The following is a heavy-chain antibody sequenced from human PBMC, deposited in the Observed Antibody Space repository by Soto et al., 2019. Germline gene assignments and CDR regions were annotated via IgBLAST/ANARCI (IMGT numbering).Heavy chain of an antibody. Sequence: QVQLVQSGAQVKPPGASVKVSCKASGYTFTGHYMHWVRQVSGKRLEHLGWLKSDNGGTYYAPKFQGRVTFTRDTSTSTAYMELSGLQSDDTAVYFCARDLCPLGSGSACPLYGLDIWGQGTIVVVS. CDR1: GYTFTGHY. CDR3: ARDLCPLGSGSACPLYGLDI. D-gene: IGHD3-10*01. CDR2: LKSDNGGT. J-gene: IGHJ6*02. V-gene: IGHV1-2*02.